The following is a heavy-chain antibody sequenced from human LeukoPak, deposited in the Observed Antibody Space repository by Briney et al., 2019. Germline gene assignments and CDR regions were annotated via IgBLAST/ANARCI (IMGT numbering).Heavy chain of an antibody. Sequence: PSETLSLTCTVSGGSITSFYWGWVRQPPGKGLEWIGYIYYTGSTNYNPALKSRVTISMDTSKNQFSLRLNSVSAADTAVYFCARSAGPYSNYEKGWLDPWGRGTLVTVSS. CDR2: IYYTGST. J-gene: IGHJ5*02. V-gene: IGHV4-59*01. CDR1: GGSITSFY. CDR3: ARSAGPYSNYEKGWLDP. D-gene: IGHD4-11*01.